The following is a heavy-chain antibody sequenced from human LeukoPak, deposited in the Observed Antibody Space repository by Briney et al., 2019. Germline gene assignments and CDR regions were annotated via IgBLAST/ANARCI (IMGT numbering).Heavy chain of an antibody. CDR1: GFSFSTYW. CDR2: IKEDGSEK. Sequence: GGSLRLSCAASGFSFSTYWMSWVRQAPGKGLEWVANIKEDGSEKYYVDSVKGRFTISRDNVKNSLYLQMNSLRAEDTAVCYCAKSYYGGWGQGTLVTVSS. D-gene: IGHD3-10*01. V-gene: IGHV3-7*01. CDR3: AKSYYGG. J-gene: IGHJ4*02.